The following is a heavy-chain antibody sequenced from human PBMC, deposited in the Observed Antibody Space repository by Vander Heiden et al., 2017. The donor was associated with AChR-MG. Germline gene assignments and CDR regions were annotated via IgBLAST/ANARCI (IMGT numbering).Heavy chain of an antibody. Sequence: QVQLVQSGAEVKKPGSSVKVSCKASGGTFSSYAISWVRQAPGQGLEWMGGIIPIFGTANYAQKFQGRVTITADESTSTAYMELSSLRSEDTAVYYCARLAYPAVAGTWRVTKYYFDYWGQGTLVTVSS. D-gene: IGHD6-19*01. V-gene: IGHV1-69*01. CDR1: GGTFSSYA. CDR3: ARLAYPAVAGTWRVTKYYFDY. CDR2: IIPIFGTA. J-gene: IGHJ4*02.